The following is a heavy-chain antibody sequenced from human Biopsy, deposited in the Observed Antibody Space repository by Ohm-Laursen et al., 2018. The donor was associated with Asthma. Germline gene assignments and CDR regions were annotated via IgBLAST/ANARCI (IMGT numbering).Heavy chain of an antibody. Sequence: SQTLSFTCPVGGAYIGSRDHHWPWIRQSPGTGLEWTGVGFWSGTTHYNRSLERRLSISIDTTRNEFSMTLRSVTAADTAVYFCARVASYGDLYYGIDVWGPGTTVSVS. J-gene: IGHJ6*02. CDR2: GFWSGTT. CDR1: GAYIGSRDHH. V-gene: IGHV4-30-4*01. D-gene: IGHD4-17*01. CDR3: ARVASYGDLYYGIDV.